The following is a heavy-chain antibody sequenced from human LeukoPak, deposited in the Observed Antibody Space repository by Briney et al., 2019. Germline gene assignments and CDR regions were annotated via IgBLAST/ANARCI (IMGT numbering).Heavy chain of an antibody. CDR3: ARPLYCSGGSCYYPGAAYYYYGMDV. V-gene: IGHV3-74*01. CDR1: GFTFSSYW. CDR2: INSDGSST. Sequence: GGSLRLSCAAAGFTFSSYWMHWVRQAPGKGLVWVSRINSDGSSTNYADSVKGRFTISRDNAKNTLYLQMNSLRAEDTAVYYCARPLYCSGGSCYYPGAAYYYYGMDVWGKGTTVTVSS. J-gene: IGHJ6*04. D-gene: IGHD2-15*01.